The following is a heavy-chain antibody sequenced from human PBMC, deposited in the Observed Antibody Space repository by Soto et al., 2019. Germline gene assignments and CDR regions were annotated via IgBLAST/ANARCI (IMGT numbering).Heavy chain of an antibody. J-gene: IGHJ4*02. CDR3: ARGPDPTYFDY. CDR1: GYTFTNYS. Sequence: QVQLVQSGGEVAKPGASVKVSCKASGYTFTNYSINWVRQAPGLGLEWMGWINVYNGKTNYAQKFQARVTMTTDTSTNSVYMELRSLRSDDTAVYYCARGPDPTYFDYWGQGTLVIVSS. CDR2: INVYNGKT. V-gene: IGHV1-18*01.